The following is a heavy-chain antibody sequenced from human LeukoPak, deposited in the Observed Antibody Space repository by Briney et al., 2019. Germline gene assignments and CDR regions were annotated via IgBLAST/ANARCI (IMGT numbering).Heavy chain of an antibody. D-gene: IGHD5-18*01. V-gene: IGHV4-39*07. J-gene: IGHJ4*02. Sequence: SETLSLTCTVSGGSISSSSYYWGWIRQPPGKGLEWIGSIFHSGSTYYSPSLKSRVTMSLDTSKNQFSLKLSSVTAADTAMYYCARVDTTSSLDYWGQGTLVTVSS. CDR2: IFHSGST. CDR1: GGSISSSSYY. CDR3: ARVDTTSSLDY.